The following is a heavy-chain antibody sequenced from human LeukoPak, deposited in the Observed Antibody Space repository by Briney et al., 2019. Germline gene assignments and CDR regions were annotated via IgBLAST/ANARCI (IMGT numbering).Heavy chain of an antibody. CDR3: MRDGPSWGLL. J-gene: IGHJ4*02. CDR2: IIYTTGST. D-gene: IGHD3-16*01. CDR1: GISINPYY. V-gene: IGHV4-4*07. Sequence: SETLSLTXTVSGISINPYYWTWIRQPAGKGLEWIGRIIYTTGSTNYNPSLSSRVTMSVDTSKNQISLKLTYATAADTAMYYCMRDGPSWGLLWGLGTLVTVSS.